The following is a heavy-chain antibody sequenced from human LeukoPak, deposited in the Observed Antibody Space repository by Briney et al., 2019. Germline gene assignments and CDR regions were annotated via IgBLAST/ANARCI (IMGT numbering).Heavy chain of an antibody. D-gene: IGHD3-22*01. CDR3: ARLGNYYDSSGYFDY. J-gene: IGHJ4*02. CDR2: IYTSGST. CDR1: GGSISSYY. Sequence: SETLSLTCTVSGGSISSYYWSWIRQPAGKGLEWIGRIYTSGSTNYNPSLKSRVTMSVDTSKNQFSLKLSSVTAADTAVYYCARLGNYYDSSGYFDYWGQRTLVTVSS. V-gene: IGHV4-4*07.